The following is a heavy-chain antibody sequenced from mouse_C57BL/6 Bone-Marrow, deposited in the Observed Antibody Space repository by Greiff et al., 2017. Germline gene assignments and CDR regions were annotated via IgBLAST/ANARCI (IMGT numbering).Heavy chain of an antibody. Sequence: DVKVEESGGGLVQPGGSMKLSCVASGFTFSNYWMNWVRQSPEKGLEWVAQIRLQSDNYATHYAESVKGRFTISRDDSKSSVYLQMNNLRAEDTGIDYCTVPHYDSWFAYWGQGTLVTVSA. CDR1: GFTFSNYW. J-gene: IGHJ3*01. V-gene: IGHV6-3*01. CDR2: IRLQSDNYAT. CDR3: TVPHYDSWFAY. D-gene: IGHD2-4*01.